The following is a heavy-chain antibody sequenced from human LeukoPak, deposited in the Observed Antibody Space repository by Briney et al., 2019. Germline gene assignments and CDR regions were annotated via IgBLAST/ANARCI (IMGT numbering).Heavy chain of an antibody. CDR3: ARDPRNIGLAP. Sequence: PGGSLRLSCVASGFSLSGYWMYWVRQAPGKGLMYISRNNGDGSTTNYADPVKGRFTVSRDNVKNTLYLQMNSLRAEDTAVYYCARDPRNIGLAPWGQGTLVTVSS. J-gene: IGHJ5*02. CDR1: GFSLSGYW. D-gene: IGHD5-12*01. CDR2: NNGDGSTT. V-gene: IGHV3-74*01.